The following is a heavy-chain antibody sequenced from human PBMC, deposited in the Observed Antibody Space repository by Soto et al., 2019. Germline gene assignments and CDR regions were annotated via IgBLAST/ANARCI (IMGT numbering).Heavy chain of an antibody. V-gene: IGHV4-4*02. CDR3: ARDRGTTTVTLHYAFDI. J-gene: IGHJ3*02. CDR2: IYHSGST. D-gene: IGHD4-17*01. Sequence: SETLSLTCAVSGGSISSSNWWSWVRQPPGKGLEWIGEIYHSGSTNYNPSLKSRVTISVDKSKNQFSLKLSSVTAADTAVYYCARDRGTTTVTLHYAFDIWGQGTMVTVSS. CDR1: GGSISSSNW.